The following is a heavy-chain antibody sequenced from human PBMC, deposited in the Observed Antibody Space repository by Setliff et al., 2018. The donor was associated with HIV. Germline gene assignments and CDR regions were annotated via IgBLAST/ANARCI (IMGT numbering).Heavy chain of an antibody. CDR3: ARSQYDILTGYYIIGFDY. Sequence: VASVKVSCKTSEYDINDQYINWVRQAPGQGLEWMGLINPSGGRTSYAQKFQGRLTMTRDTSRSTVYMELSSLRSEDTAVYHCARSQYDILTGYYIIGFDYWGQGTLVT. CDR2: INPSGGRT. D-gene: IGHD3-9*01. V-gene: IGHV1-46*02. CDR1: EYDINDQY. J-gene: IGHJ4*02.